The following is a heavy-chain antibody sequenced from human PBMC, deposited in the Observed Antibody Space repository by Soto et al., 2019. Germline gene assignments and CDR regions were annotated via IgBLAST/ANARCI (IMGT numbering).Heavy chain of an antibody. D-gene: IGHD1-26*01. Sequence: GESLKISCKGSGYSFTNHWIGWVRQMPGKGLEWMGIVNPGNSDTRYSPSFQGQVTISADKSINTAYLQWSSLKASDTAMYYCARHKVGATPLFDFWGQGTLVTVSS. CDR2: VNPGNSDT. CDR3: ARHKVGATPLFDF. J-gene: IGHJ4*02. CDR1: GYSFTNHW. V-gene: IGHV5-51*01.